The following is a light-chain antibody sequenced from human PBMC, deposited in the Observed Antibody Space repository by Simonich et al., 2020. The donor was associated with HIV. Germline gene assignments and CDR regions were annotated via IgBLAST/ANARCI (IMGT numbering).Light chain of an antibody. CDR2: GAS. V-gene: IGKV3-15*01. J-gene: IGKJ3*01. CDR3: QQYNNWPSPFT. Sequence: EIVMTQSPATLSVSPGERATLSCRASQSVSSNLAWYQQKPGQAPRLLIYGASTRATDIPARFSGSGSGTEFTLTISSLQSEDFAVYYCQQYNNWPSPFTFGPGTKVDIK. CDR1: QSVSSN.